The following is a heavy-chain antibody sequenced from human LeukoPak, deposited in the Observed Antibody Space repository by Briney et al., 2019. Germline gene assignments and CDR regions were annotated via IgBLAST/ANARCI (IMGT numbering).Heavy chain of an antibody. J-gene: IGHJ5*02. D-gene: IGHD4-4*01. CDR1: GFTFTSYW. Sequence: ASVTVSCKASGFTFTSYWMHWVRQAPGQGLEWMGVINPSGITTIYAQKFQGRVTLTRDTSTSTVHMELSSLRSEDTAVYYCARDNSVTLTWWFDPWGQGTLVTVSS. CDR3: ARDNSVTLTWWFDP. CDR2: INPSGITT. V-gene: IGHV1-46*01.